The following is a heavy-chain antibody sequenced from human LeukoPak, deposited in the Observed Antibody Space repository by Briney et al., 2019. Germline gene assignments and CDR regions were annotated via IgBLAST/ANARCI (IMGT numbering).Heavy chain of an antibody. D-gene: IGHD2-15*01. CDR2: ISGSGGST. J-gene: IGHJ4*02. CDR3: ARDQLYCSGGYCYKDY. CDR1: GFTFSSYA. V-gene: IGHV3-23*01. Sequence: GGSLRLSCAASGFTFSSYAMSWVRQAPGKGLEWVSAISGSGGSTYYADSVKGRFTISRDNAKNMLYLQLNSLRVEDTAVYYCARDQLYCSGGYCYKDYWGQGTLVTVSS.